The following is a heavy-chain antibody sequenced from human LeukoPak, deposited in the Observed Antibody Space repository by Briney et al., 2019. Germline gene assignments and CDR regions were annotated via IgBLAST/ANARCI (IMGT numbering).Heavy chain of an antibody. CDR3: VRRINNWFDP. J-gene: IGHJ5*02. V-gene: IGHV5-51*01. CDR2: IFPGDTDT. CDR1: GYIFTISW. Sequence: GESLKISCKGSGYIFTISWIAWVRQMPGKGLELMGIIFPGDTDTRYSPSFQGQVTISADKSISTAYLQWSSLKASDTAFYFCVRRINNWFDPWGQGTLVTVSS.